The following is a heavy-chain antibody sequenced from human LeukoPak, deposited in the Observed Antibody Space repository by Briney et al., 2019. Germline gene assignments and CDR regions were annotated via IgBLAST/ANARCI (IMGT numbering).Heavy chain of an antibody. V-gene: IGHV3-53*04. J-gene: IGHJ2*01. CDR3: ARGEWEHGYFDL. D-gene: IGHD1-26*01. CDR1: GFTVSSNY. CDR2: IYSGGST. Sequence: GGSLRLSCAASGFTVSSNYMSWVRQAPGEGREWVSVIYSGGSTYYADSVEGRFTISRHNSKNTLYLQMNSLRAEDTAVYYCARGEWEHGYFDLWGRGTLVTVSS.